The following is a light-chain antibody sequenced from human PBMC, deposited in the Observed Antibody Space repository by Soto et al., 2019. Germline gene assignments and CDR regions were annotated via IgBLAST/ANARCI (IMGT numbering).Light chain of an antibody. V-gene: IGLV2-14*01. CDR2: DVN. CDR1: SSDVGGYS. J-gene: IGLJ3*02. CDR3: SSYTSSSTWV. Sequence: QSALTQPASVSGSPGQSITISCTGTSSDVGGYSVSWYQQHPGKAPKLMIYDVNNRPSGVSNRFSGSKSGNTASLPISGLQAEDEADYYCSSYTSSSTWVFGGGTKLTVL.